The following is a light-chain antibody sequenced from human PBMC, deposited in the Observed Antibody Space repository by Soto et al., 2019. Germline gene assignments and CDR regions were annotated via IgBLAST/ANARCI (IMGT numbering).Light chain of an antibody. J-gene: IGLJ2*01. CDR2: EVS. CDR1: SSDVGGYNY. CDR3: TSYTSSSILHVV. Sequence: QSVLTQPRSVSGSPGQSVTISCTGTSSDVGGYNYVSWYQQHPGKAPKLIIFEVSNRPSGVSNRFSGSKSGNTASLTISGLQAEDEADYYCTSYTSSSILHVVFGGGTKLTVL. V-gene: IGLV2-14*01.